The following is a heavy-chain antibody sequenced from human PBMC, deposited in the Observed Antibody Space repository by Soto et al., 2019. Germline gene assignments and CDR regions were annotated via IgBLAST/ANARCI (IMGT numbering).Heavy chain of an antibody. Sequence: PSESLDLTRAASGGAISRYYWTWIRQPAGKGLEWIGRIYSSGSTNYNPSLKSRVTMSVEMSKNQLSLKMSSVTAADTAVYYCARDGALSGGMDVWGHGTTVTVSS. V-gene: IGHV4-4*07. D-gene: IGHD3-10*01. CDR2: IYSSGST. CDR1: GGAISRYY. CDR3: ARDGALSGGMDV. J-gene: IGHJ6*02.